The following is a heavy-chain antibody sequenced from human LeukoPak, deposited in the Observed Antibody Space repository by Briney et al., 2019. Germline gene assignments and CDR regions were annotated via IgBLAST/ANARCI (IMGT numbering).Heavy chain of an antibody. Sequence: GGSLRLSCAASGFTFSSYAISWVRQAPGKGLEWVSAISGSGGSTYYADSVKGRFTISRDNSKNTLYLQMNSLRAEDTAVYYCARDEESSSSTLIDYWGQGTLVTVSS. D-gene: IGHD6-13*01. V-gene: IGHV3-23*01. CDR3: ARDEESSSSTLIDY. CDR1: GFTFSSYA. J-gene: IGHJ4*02. CDR2: ISGSGGST.